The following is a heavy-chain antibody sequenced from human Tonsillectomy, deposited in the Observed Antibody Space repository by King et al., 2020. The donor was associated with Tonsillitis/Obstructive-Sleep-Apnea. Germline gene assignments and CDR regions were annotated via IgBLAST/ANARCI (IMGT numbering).Heavy chain of an antibody. V-gene: IGHV4-34*01. D-gene: IGHD2-15*01. CDR3: ASGYCSGGSCYSYPYDY. CDR1: GGSFSGYY. J-gene: IGHJ4*02. Sequence: VQLQQWGAGLLKPSETLSLTCAVYGGSFSGYYWSWIRQPPGKGLEWIGEINHSGSTNYNPSLKSRVTISVDTSKNQFSLKLSSVTVADTAVYYCASGYCSGGSCYSYPYDYWGQGTLVTVSS. CDR2: INHSGST.